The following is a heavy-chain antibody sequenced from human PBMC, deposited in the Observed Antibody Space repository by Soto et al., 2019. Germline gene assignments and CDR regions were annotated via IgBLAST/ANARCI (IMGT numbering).Heavy chain of an antibody. Sequence: GGSLRLSCAASGFTFSSYAMSWVRQAPGKGLEWVSAISGSGGSTYYADSVKGRFTISRDNSKNTLYLQMNSLRAEDTAVYYCAKAHYDFWSGYYPSLDYWGQGTLVTVSS. CDR2: ISGSGGST. V-gene: IGHV3-23*01. D-gene: IGHD3-3*01. J-gene: IGHJ4*02. CDR3: AKAHYDFWSGYYPSLDY. CDR1: GFTFSSYA.